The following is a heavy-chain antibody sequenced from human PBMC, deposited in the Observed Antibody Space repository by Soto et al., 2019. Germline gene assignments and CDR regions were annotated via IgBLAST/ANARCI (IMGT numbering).Heavy chain of an antibody. V-gene: IGHV4-30-4*01. Sequence: QVQLQESGPGLVKPSQTLSLTCTVSGGSISSGDYYWSWIRQPPGKGLEWIGYIYYSGSTYYNPSLKSRVTISVDTSKNQFSLKLSSVTAADTAVYYCARDVLGYSSCWINAFDIWGQGTMVTVSS. D-gene: IGHD6-19*01. CDR2: IYYSGST. J-gene: IGHJ3*02. CDR1: GGSISSGDYY. CDR3: ARDVLGYSSCWINAFDI.